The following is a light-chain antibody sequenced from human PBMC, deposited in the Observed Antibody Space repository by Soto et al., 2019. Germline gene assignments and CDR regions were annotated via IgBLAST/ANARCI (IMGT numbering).Light chain of an antibody. CDR3: ASYTTSSTYV. V-gene: IGLV2-14*03. CDR1: SSDVGGFNY. Sequence: QSVPTQPASVSGSPGQSIAISCTGTSSDVGGFNYVSWYQQHPGKAPKFMIYDVSSRPSGVSDRFSGSKSGNTASLTISGLQAEDEADYYCASYTTSSTYVFGTGTKLTVL. CDR2: DVS. J-gene: IGLJ1*01.